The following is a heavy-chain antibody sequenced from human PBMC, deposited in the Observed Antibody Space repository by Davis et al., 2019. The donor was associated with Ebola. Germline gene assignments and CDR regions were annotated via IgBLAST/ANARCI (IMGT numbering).Heavy chain of an antibody. CDR1: GGSISSYY. Sequence: MPSETLSLTCTVSGGSISSYYWSWIRQPPGKGLEWIGYTYSSGSTSYNPSLKSRVTISVDRGRDQFSLNLSSVTADDTAVYYCARGQTVRALEYWGQGKLVVVSP. CDR2: TYSSGST. V-gene: IGHV4-59*01. J-gene: IGHJ4*02. D-gene: IGHD3-10*01. CDR3: ARGQTVRALEY.